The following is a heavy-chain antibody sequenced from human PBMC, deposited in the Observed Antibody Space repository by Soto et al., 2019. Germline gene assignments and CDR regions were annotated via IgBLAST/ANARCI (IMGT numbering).Heavy chain of an antibody. CDR1: GGSMSSNY. V-gene: IGHV4-59*01. Sequence: SETLSLTCTVSGGSMSSNYWTWIRQSPGKGLEWIGYIYCTGSTKYNPSLKSRVTISLDTSKNQFSLRLTSVTSADTAVYYCARGGSYGDFFDYWGQGAQVTVSS. J-gene: IGHJ4*02. CDR3: ARGGSYGDFFDY. D-gene: IGHD4-17*01. CDR2: IYCTGST.